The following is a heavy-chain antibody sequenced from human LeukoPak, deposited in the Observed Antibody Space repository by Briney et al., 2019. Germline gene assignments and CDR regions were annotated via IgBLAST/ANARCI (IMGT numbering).Heavy chain of an antibody. Sequence: SETLSLTCTVSGGSISSYYWSWIRQPAGKGLEWIGRIYTSGSTNYNPPLKSRVTMSVDTSKNQFSLKLSSVTAADTAVYYCARCPPVFSSGYWGPYYYMDVWGKGTTVTVSS. CDR1: GGSISSYY. CDR2: IYTSGST. J-gene: IGHJ6*03. V-gene: IGHV4-4*07. CDR3: ARCPPVFSSGYWGPYYYMDV. D-gene: IGHD3-22*01.